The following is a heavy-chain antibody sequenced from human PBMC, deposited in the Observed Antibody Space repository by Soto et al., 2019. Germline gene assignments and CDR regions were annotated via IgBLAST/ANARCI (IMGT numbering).Heavy chain of an antibody. V-gene: IGHV3-30*18. J-gene: IGHJ4*02. CDR2: VSHDGSEK. CDR1: GVNFSNYG. Sequence: GGSLRLSSVGSGVNFSNYGRNWDRQVAGKGLEWVSTVSHDGSEKYYADSGEGRFTISRDNSKKTLFLQMNILRAEYTAVYFCAKGGAAVADFDFWGQGTLVPVSS. D-gene: IGHD6-19*01. CDR3: AKGGAAVADFDF.